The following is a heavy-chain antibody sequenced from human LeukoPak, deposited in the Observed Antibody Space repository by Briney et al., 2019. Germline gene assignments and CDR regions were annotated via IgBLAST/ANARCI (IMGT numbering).Heavy chain of an antibody. CDR2: INHSGST. CDR3: ARKYYDFWSGYLGGRFWFDP. CDR1: GGSFSGYY. Sequence: SETPSLTCAVYGGSFSGYYWSWIRQPPGKGLEWIGEINHSGSTNYNPSLKSRVTISVDTSKNQFSLKLSSVTAADTAVYYCARKYYDFWSGYLGGRFWFDPWGQGTLVTVSS. V-gene: IGHV4-34*01. D-gene: IGHD3-3*01. J-gene: IGHJ5*02.